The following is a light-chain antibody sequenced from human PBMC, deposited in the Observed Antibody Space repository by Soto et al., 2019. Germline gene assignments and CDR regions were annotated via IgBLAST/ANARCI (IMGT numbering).Light chain of an antibody. J-gene: IGKJ5*01. CDR2: GAS. CDR1: QAVSRY. V-gene: IGKV3-15*01. CDR3: QPYNTWPLIT. Sequence: IVLTQSPATLSLSAGERATLSCRASQAVSRYLAWYQQKPGHPPRLLIFGASTRATGIPDRSSGSGSGTDFTLTISSLQSEDFAVYYCQPYNTWPLITFGPGTRLEIK.